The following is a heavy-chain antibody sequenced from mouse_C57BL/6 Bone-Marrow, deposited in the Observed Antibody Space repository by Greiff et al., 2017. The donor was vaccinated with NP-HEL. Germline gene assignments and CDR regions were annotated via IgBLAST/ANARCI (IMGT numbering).Heavy chain of an antibody. CDR2: IDPANGNT. CDR1: GFNIKNTY. D-gene: IGHD1-1*01. CDR3: ARAYYYGSSYVWFAY. Sequence: EVMLVESVAELVRPGASVKLSCTASGFNIKNTYMHWVKQRPEQGLEWIGRIDPANGNTKYAPKFQGKATITADTSSNTAYLQLSSLTSEDTAIYYCARAYYYGSSYVWFAYWGQGTLVTVSA. V-gene: IGHV14-3*01. J-gene: IGHJ3*01.